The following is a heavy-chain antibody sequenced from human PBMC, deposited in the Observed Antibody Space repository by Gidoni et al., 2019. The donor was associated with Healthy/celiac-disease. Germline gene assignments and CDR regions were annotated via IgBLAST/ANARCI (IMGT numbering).Heavy chain of an antibody. V-gene: IGHV4-34*01. Sequence: QVQLQQWGAGLLKPSETLSLTCAVYGGSFSGYYWSWIRQPPGKGLEWIGEINHSGSTNYNPSLKSRVTISVDTSKNQFSLKLSSVTAADTAVYYCARKWLRFNHDYWGQGTLVTVSS. CDR2: INHSGST. CDR3: ARKWLRFNHDY. CDR1: GGSFSGYY. D-gene: IGHD5-12*01. J-gene: IGHJ4*02.